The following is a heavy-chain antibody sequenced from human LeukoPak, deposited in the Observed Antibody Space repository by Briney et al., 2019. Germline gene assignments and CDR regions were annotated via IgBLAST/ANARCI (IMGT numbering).Heavy chain of an antibody. D-gene: IGHD5-24*01. CDR1: GFTFSSYD. Sequence: PGGSLRLSCAASGFTFSSYDMHWVRQAPGKGLEWVSVIWSDGSKTYSADSVKGRFTISRDNSKNTLYLQMNSLRAEDTAVYYCAKDRDWYYFDYWGQGTLVTVSS. V-gene: IGHV3-30*02. CDR2: IWSDGSKT. J-gene: IGHJ4*02. CDR3: AKDRDWYYFDY.